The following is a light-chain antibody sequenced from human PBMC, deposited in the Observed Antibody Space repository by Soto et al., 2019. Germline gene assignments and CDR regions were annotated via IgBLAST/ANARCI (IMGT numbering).Light chain of an antibody. V-gene: IGKV3-15*01. CDR2: GAS. Sequence: EIVMTQSPATLSVSPGASATLSCSASQSVSTNLAWYQQKPGQVPRVLIYGASTRATEIPARFSGSGSGTEFTLTIDSLQSEDFAVYYCQQRSNWPITFGQGTRLEIK. CDR1: QSVSTN. CDR3: QQRSNWPIT. J-gene: IGKJ5*01.